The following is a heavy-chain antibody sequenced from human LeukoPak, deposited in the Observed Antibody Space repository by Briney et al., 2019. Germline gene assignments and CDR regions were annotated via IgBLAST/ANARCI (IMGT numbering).Heavy chain of an antibody. CDR1: GGSISSYY. V-gene: IGHV4-59*01. D-gene: IGHD1-26*01. CDR3: ARLVGAPYYFDY. J-gene: IGHJ4*02. Sequence: KPSETLSLTCTVSGGSISSYYWSWIRQPPGKGLEWIGYIYYSGSTNYNPSLKSRVTISVDTSKNQFSLKLSSVTAADMAVYYCARLVGAPYYFDYWGQGTLVTVSS. CDR2: IYYSGST.